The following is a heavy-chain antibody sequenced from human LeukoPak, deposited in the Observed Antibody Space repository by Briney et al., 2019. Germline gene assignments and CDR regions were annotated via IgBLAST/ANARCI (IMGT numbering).Heavy chain of an antibody. V-gene: IGHV4-34*01. Sequence: SETLSLTCAVYGGSFSGYYWSWIRQPPGEGLEWIGEINHSGSTNYNPSLKSRVTISVDTSKNQFSLKLSSVTAADTAVYYCARVSLSGYYYYMDVWGEGTTVTVSS. CDR1: GGSFSGYY. CDR3: ARVSLSGYYYYMDV. J-gene: IGHJ6*03. CDR2: INHSGST. D-gene: IGHD3-10*01.